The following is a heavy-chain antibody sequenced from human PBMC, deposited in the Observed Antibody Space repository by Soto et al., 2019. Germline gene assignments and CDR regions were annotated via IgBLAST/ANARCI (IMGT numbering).Heavy chain of an antibody. CDR2: ISNRDGGT. Sequence: GESLRFSCAASGFTFSNYNMGWVRQAPGKGLEWVSAISNRDGGTYYADSVKGRFTISRDNSKNTLYLQMNSLGAEATAVYYGAKGATRASGWYDFDEWAQGTLVTVSS. CDR1: GFTFSNYN. J-gene: IGHJ4*02. D-gene: IGHD6-19*01. CDR3: AKGATRASGWYDFDE. V-gene: IGHV3-23*01.